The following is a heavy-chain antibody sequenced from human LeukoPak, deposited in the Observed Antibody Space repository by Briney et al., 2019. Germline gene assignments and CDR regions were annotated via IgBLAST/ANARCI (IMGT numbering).Heavy chain of an antibody. CDR3: ARDKKVGATNFDY. CDR2: IKQDGGEI. Sequence: GGSLRLSCAASGFTFSSYWMSWVRQAPGKGPEWVANIKQDGGEIYYVDSVKGRFTISRDNAKNSLYLQMDSLRAEDTAVYYCARDKKVGATNFDYWGQGTLVTVSS. V-gene: IGHV3-7*03. J-gene: IGHJ4*02. CDR1: GFTFSSYW. D-gene: IGHD1-26*01.